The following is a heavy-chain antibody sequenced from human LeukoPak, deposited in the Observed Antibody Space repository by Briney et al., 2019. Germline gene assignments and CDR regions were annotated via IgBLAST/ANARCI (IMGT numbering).Heavy chain of an antibody. V-gene: IGHV3-23*01. CDR3: AKGPLIEVAGTTWDY. J-gene: IGHJ4*02. CDR2: TSGSGANT. Sequence: GGSLRLSCAASGLTFINYAMSWVRQAPGKGLEWVSATSGSGANTYYADSVKGRFTISRDNSKNTLYLQMNSLRAEDRAIYYCAKGPLIEVAGTTWDYWGQGTLVTVSS. D-gene: IGHD6-19*01. CDR1: GLTFINYA.